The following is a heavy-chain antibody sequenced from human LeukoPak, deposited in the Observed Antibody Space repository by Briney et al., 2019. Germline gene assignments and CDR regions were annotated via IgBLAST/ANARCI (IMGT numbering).Heavy chain of an antibody. J-gene: IGHJ4*02. V-gene: IGHV1-8*02. Sequence: ASVKVSCKASGYTFTSYGINWVRQATGQGLEWMGWMNPNSGNTGYAQKFQGRGTMTGNISISTAYMELSSLRSEDTAVYYCARVTYYYDSSGYPPFDYWGQGTLVTVSS. D-gene: IGHD3-22*01. CDR1: GYTFTSYG. CDR2: MNPNSGNT. CDR3: ARVTYYYDSSGYPPFDY.